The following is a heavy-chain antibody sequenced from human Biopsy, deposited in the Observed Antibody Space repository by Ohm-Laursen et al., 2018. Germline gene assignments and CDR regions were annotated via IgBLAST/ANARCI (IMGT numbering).Heavy chain of an antibody. CDR1: GYTFAGYY. CDR2: IIPMFGTA. Sequence: SSVKVSCKASGYTFAGYYLHRVRQAPGQGLEWMGGIIPMFGTANYAQMFQGRVTISADESTSTSYMELSSLTTEDTAIYYCARGPHSGSHSCFDYWGRGTLVTVSS. D-gene: IGHD1-26*01. V-gene: IGHV1-69*01. CDR3: ARGPHSGSHSCFDY. J-gene: IGHJ4*02.